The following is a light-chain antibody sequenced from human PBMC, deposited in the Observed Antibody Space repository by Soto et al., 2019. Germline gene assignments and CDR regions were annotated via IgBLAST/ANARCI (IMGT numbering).Light chain of an antibody. Sequence: EIVLTQSPATLSLSPGERATLSCRASQSVSSYLAWYQQKPGQAPRLLIYGASKRATGIPDRFSGSGSGTDFTLTISRLEPEDFAVYFCQQYGSIRTFGQGTKVDIK. J-gene: IGKJ1*01. CDR2: GAS. CDR3: QQYGSIRT. V-gene: IGKV3-20*01. CDR1: QSVSSY.